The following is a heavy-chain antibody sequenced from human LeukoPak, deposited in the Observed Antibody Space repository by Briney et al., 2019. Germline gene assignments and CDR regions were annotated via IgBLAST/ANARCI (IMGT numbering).Heavy chain of an antibody. J-gene: IGHJ4*02. Sequence: PSETLSFTVTVSGGSISSYYWSWIGQPAGKGLKWIGSIYSSRSTKYKPSLNSRITISVDTSKNQFSLKLSSVTAADAAVYYCARHKRFDYYGSGSYSIFDYWGQGTLVTVSS. CDR3: ARHKRFDYYGSGSYSIFDY. CDR1: GGSISSYY. V-gene: IGHV4-4*07. CDR2: IYSSRST. D-gene: IGHD3-10*01.